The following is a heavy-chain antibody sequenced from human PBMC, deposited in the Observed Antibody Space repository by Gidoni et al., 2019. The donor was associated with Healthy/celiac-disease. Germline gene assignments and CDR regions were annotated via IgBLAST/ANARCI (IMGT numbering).Heavy chain of an antibody. V-gene: IGHV5-51*01. CDR2: IYPGDSDT. Sequence: EVQLVQSGAEVKKPGESLKISCKGSGYSFTSYWIGWVRQMPGKGLEWMGIIYPGDSDTRYSPSVQGQVTISADKSISTAYLQWSSLKASDTAMYYCARSGIQLWPTVYYYYGMDVWGQGTTVTVSS. CDR1: GYSFTSYW. CDR3: ARSGIQLWPTVYYYYGMDV. J-gene: IGHJ6*02. D-gene: IGHD5-18*01.